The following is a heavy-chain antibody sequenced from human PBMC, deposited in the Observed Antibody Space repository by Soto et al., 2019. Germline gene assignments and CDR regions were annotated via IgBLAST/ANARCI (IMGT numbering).Heavy chain of an antibody. Sequence: ASVKVSCKASGGTFSSYAISWVRQAPGQGLEWMGGIIPIFGTANYAQKFQGRVTITADESTSTAYMELSSLRSEDTAVYYCARQSRTVVTAILYLRYYGMDVWGQGTTVTVS. J-gene: IGHJ6*02. CDR3: ARQSRTVVTAILYLRYYGMDV. CDR1: GGTFSSYA. D-gene: IGHD2-21*02. V-gene: IGHV1-69*13. CDR2: IIPIFGTA.